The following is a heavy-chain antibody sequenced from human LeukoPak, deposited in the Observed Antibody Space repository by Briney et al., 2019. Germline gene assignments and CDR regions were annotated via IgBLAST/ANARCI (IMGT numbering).Heavy chain of an antibody. CDR1: GFSFSDYY. CDR3: ARNRDCGTTTCSVDY. Sequence: GGSLRLSCAASGFSFSDYYMRWVRQAPGKGLEWISYITNNGSNIYYAESVKGRFTISRDNAKNSLYLQMNNLRAEDTAVYYCARNRDCGTTTCSVDYWGQGTLVTVSS. CDR2: ITNNGSNI. J-gene: IGHJ4*02. V-gene: IGHV3-11*01. D-gene: IGHD2-2*01.